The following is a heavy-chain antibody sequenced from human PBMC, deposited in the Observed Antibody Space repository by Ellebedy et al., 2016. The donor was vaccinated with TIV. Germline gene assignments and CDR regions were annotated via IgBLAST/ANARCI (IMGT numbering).Heavy chain of an antibody. CDR3: AREWSAFDF. D-gene: IGHD2-15*01. CDR2: IYDTGTT. CDR1: DGYMTTHK. V-gene: IGHV4-59*11. Sequence: SETLSLXXTVSDGYMTTHKWSWIRQTPGRGLEWIAYIYDTGTTAYNPSLVSRATISVDTSKNQFSLRLASVTPADTAVYYCAREWSAFDFWGQGTMVTVSS. J-gene: IGHJ3*01.